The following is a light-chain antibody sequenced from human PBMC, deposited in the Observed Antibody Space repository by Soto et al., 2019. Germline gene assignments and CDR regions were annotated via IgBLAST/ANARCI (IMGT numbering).Light chain of an antibody. V-gene: IGKV3-20*01. CDR2: GAA. J-gene: IGKJ1*01. CDR1: QSHSSSY. Sequence: PSSGPLSFTRRRQTTLYCRARQSHSSSYLAWYQQKPAQAHTLIIYGAARRATGIPHRFSGSGSGTDFTLPISSLEPEDFAVNYGQQYGSSPTWTFGQWTKVDIK. CDR3: QQYGSSPTWT.